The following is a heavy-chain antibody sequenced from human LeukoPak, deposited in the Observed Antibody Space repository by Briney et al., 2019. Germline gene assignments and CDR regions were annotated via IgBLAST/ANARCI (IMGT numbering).Heavy chain of an antibody. D-gene: IGHD2-15*01. CDR2: ISAYNGNT. CDR1: GYTFTSFS. CDR3: ARGPYCSGGTCYSQYFDY. Sequence: GASVKVSCKASGYTFTSFSISWVRRAPGQGLEWMGWISAYNGNTNYAQKLQGRVTMTTDTSTSTAYMELRSLRSDDTAVYYCARGPYCSGGTCYSQYFDYWGQGTLVTVSS. V-gene: IGHV1-18*01. J-gene: IGHJ4*02.